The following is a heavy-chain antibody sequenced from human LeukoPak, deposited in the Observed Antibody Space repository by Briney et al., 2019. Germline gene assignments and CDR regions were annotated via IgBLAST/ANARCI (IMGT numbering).Heavy chain of an antibody. V-gene: IGHV4-39*01. Sequence: PSETLSLTCTVSGGSISSSSYYWGWIRQPPGKGLEWIGSIYYSGSTYYNPSLKSRVTISVDTSKNQFSLKLSSVTAADTAVYYCARGLTGGVGKENMRAYSSGWYALDYFDYWGQGTLVTVSS. CDR1: GGSISSSSYY. J-gene: IGHJ4*02. CDR2: IYYSGST. CDR3: ARGLTGGVGKENMRAYSSGWYALDYFDY. D-gene: IGHD6-19*01.